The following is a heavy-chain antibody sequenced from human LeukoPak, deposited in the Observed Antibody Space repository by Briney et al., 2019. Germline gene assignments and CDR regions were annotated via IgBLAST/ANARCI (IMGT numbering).Heavy chain of an antibody. CDR3: ARSPGPNYYFDY. CDR2: INPSGGST. V-gene: IGHV1-46*01. CDR1: GYIFTSYY. Sequence: ASVKVSCKASGYIFTSYYMHWVRQAPGQGLEWMGIINPSGGSTSYAQKFQGRVTMTRDTSTSTVYMDLSGLRSEDTAVYYCARSPGPNYYFDYWGQGTLVTVSS. J-gene: IGHJ4*02. D-gene: IGHD1-14*01.